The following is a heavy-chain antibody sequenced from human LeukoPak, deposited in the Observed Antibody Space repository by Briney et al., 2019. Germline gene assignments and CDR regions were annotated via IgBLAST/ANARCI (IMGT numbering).Heavy chain of an antibody. CDR3: ARVIVSGADWIRFDY. V-gene: IGHV3-66*01. D-gene: IGHD2-21*02. J-gene: IGHJ4*02. CDR2: IYSGGST. Sequence: GGSLRLSCAASGFTVSSNYMSWVRQAPGKGLEWVSVIYSGGSTYYADSVKGRFTISRDNSKNTLYLQMNSLRAEDTAVYYCARVIVSGADWIRFDYWGQGTLVTVSS. CDR1: GFTVSSNY.